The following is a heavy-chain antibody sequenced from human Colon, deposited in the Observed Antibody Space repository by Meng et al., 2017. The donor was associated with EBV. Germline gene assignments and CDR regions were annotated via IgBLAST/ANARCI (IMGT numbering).Heavy chain of an antibody. Sequence: PGLVAPVGTLAVIRAVPGASIGSSYWCTQVRQPPEKRLEWIGEIYHSGSTNYNPSLKCRLTLSVDKSKSQFSLELISVTAADTAVYYCARGRRFGSGRYALDYWGQGTLVTVSS. CDR1: GASIGSSYW. J-gene: IGHJ4*02. D-gene: IGHD3-10*01. V-gene: IGHV4-4*02. CDR3: ARGRRFGSGRYALDY. CDR2: IYHSGST.